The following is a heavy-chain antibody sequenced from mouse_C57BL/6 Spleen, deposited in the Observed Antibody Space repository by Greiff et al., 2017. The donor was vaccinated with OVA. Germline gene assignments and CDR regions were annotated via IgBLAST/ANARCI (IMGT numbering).Heavy chain of an antibody. CDR3: TRAPYGSSYYYAMDY. CDR2: IRNKANNHAT. V-gene: IGHV6-6*01. CDR1: GFTFSDAW. D-gene: IGHD1-1*01. Sequence: EVQVVESGGGLVQPGGSMKLSCAASGFTFSDAWMDWVRQSPEKGLEWVAEIRNKANNHATYYAESVKGRFTISRDDSKSSVYLQMNSLRAEDTGIYYCTRAPYGSSYYYAMDYWGQGTSVTVSS. J-gene: IGHJ4*01.